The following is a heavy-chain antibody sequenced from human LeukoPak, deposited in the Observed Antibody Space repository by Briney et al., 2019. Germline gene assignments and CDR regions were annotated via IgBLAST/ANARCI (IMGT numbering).Heavy chain of an antibody. J-gene: IGHJ6*02. CDR2: IWYDGSNK. V-gene: IGHV3-33*08. CDR3: ARDRYYDSSGYYGTGLYYYGMDV. Sequence: GMSLRLSCAASGYTFTKYGMHWVRQAPGKGLEWVAVIWYDGSNKYYADSVKGRFTISRDDSKNTLYLQMNSLRAEDTAVYYCARDRYYDSSGYYGTGLYYYGMDVWGQGTTVTVSS. D-gene: IGHD3-22*01. CDR1: GYTFTKYG.